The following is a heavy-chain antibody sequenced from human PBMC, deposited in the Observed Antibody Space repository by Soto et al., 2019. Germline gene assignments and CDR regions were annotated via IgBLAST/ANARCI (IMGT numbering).Heavy chain of an antibody. J-gene: IGHJ3*02. D-gene: IGHD3-10*01. CDR3: ARVGVRGAFDI. CDR2: MYYSGST. V-gene: IGHV4-59*01. Sequence: SDTLSLTCILSGFTISNYYWSWVRQPPGKGLEWIGYMYYSGSTNYNPSLESRVTISIDTSKNQFSLKLRSVTSADTALYYCARVGVRGAFDIWGQGTLVTVS. CDR1: GFTISNYY.